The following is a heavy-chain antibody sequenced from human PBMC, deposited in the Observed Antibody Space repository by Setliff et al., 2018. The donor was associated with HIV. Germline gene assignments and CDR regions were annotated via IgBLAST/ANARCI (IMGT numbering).Heavy chain of an antibody. CDR1: GGSFRNYA. V-gene: IGHV1-69*13. D-gene: IGHD3-22*01. CDR2: IIPRLGTA. Sequence: GASVKVSCKASGGSFRNYAISWVRQAPGQGLEWMGGIIPRLGTANYAQRFQGRVTIIADESTSTAYMELTSLRSEDTAGYDCAREEYDRDFWGQGTKVTVSS. J-gene: IGHJ3*01. CDR3: AREEYDRDF.